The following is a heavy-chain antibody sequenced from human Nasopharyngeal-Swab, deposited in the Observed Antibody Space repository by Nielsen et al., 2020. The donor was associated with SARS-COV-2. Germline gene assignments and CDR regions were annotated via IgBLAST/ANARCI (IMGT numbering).Heavy chain of an antibody. CDR3: ARGAYYDILTGYYSSFGVPEDYSMDV. Sequence: ASVKVSCKASGYTFTSYAMNWVRQAPGQGLEWMGWINTNTGNPTYAQGFTGRFVFSLDTSVSTAYLQISSLKAEDTAVYYCARGAYYDILTGYYSSFGVPEDYSMDVWGQGTTVTVSS. V-gene: IGHV7-4-1*02. D-gene: IGHD3-9*01. J-gene: IGHJ6*02. CDR2: INTNTGNP. CDR1: GYTFTSYA.